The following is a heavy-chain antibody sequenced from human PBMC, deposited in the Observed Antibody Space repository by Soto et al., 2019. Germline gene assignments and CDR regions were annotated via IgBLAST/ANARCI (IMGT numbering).Heavy chain of an antibody. CDR2: ISAYNGNT. J-gene: IGHJ1*01. CDR1: GYTFTSYG. CDR3: ARVRYSSGWDGKEYFQH. V-gene: IGHV1-18*01. D-gene: IGHD6-19*01. Sequence: QVQLVQSGAEVKKPGASVKVSCKASGYTFTSYGISWVRQAPGQGLEWMGWISAYNGNTNYAQKLQGRVTMITDTSTSTAYMELRSLRSDDTAVYYCARVRYSSGWDGKEYFQHWGQGTLVTVSS.